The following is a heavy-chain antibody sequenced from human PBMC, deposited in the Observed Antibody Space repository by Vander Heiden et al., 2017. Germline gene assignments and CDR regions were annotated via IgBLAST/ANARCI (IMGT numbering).Heavy chain of an antibody. J-gene: IGHJ3*02. CDR2: ISTSSRYI. Sequence: EVQLVESGGGLVKPGGSLRLSCAASGFTFSSYSMNWVRQAPGKGLEWVSSISTSSRYISYADSVRGRFTISRDNAKNSLYLQINSLRAEDTAVYYCAKAFFAFDIWGQGTMVTVSS. CDR1: GFTFSSYS. V-gene: IGHV3-21*01. CDR3: AKAFFAFDI.